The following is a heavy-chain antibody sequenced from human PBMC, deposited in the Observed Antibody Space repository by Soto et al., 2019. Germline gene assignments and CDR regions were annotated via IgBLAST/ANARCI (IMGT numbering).Heavy chain of an antibody. J-gene: IGHJ3*02. Sequence: PSVKVSCKASGYTFTSYDINWVRQATGQGLEWMGWMNPNSGNTGYAQKFQGRVTMTRNTSISTAYMELSSLRSEDTAVYYCARVGYRIRAFDIWGQGTMVTVSS. CDR2: MNPNSGNT. V-gene: IGHV1-8*01. D-gene: IGHD5-12*01. CDR3: ARVGYRIRAFDI. CDR1: GYTFTSYD.